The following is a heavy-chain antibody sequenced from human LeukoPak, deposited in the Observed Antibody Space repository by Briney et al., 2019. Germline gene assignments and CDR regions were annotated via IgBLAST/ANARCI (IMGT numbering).Heavy chain of an antibody. D-gene: IGHD5-24*01. V-gene: IGHV3-53*01. Sequence: GGSLRLSCAASGFTVSSNYMSWVRQAPGKGLEWVSVIYSGGSTYYADSVKGRFTISRDNSKNTLYLQMNSMRAEDTAVYYCARGERWLQFDYWGQGTLVIVSS. J-gene: IGHJ4*02. CDR1: GFTVSSNY. CDR2: IYSGGST. CDR3: ARGERWLQFDY.